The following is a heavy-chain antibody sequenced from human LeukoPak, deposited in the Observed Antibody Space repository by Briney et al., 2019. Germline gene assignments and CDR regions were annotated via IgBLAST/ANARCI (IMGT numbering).Heavy chain of an antibody. V-gene: IGHV3-66*02. CDR1: GFTVSSNY. CDR2: IYSGGST. J-gene: IGHJ4*02. CDR3: ATANRGYCSGGSCLDY. Sequence: GGSLRLSCAASGFTVSSNYMSWVRQAPEKGLEWVSVIYSGGSTYYADSVKGRFTISRDNSKNTLYLQMNSLRAEDTAVYYCATANRGYCSGGSCLDYWGQGTLVTVSS. D-gene: IGHD2-15*01.